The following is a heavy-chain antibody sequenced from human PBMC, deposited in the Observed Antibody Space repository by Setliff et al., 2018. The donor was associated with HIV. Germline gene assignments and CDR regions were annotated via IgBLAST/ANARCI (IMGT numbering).Heavy chain of an antibody. CDR3: SRDVGEWGYDY. CDR1: GYTFTSYY. Sequence: GASVKVSCKASGYTFTSYYMHWVRQAPGQGLEWMGIIHPSGGSTSYAQKFQGRVTMTRDTSTSTVYMELSSLRSEDTAVYYCSRDVGEWGYDYLGQGTLVTVSS. D-gene: IGHD2-15*01. CDR2: IHPSGGST. V-gene: IGHV1-46*01. J-gene: IGHJ4*02.